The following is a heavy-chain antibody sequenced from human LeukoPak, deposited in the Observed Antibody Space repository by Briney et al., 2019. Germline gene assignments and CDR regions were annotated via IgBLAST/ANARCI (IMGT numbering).Heavy chain of an antibody. D-gene: IGHD3-10*01. CDR2: INAGNGNT. Sequence: ASVKVSCKASGYTFTNYAIHWVRQAPGQRLEWMGWINAGNGNTKFSQNFQGRVTIARDTAATTAYMDLNSLRSEDTAVYYCVRGLLWFGELSPPGYWGQETLVTVSS. CDR3: VRGLLWFGELSPPGY. J-gene: IGHJ4*02. V-gene: IGHV1-3*01. CDR1: GYTFTNYA.